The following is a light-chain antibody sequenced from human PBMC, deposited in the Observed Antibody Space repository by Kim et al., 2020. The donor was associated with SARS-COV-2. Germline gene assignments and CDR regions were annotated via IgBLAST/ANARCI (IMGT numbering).Light chain of an antibody. V-gene: IGKV3-15*01. Sequence: PGERVTRSCGSSQTVSSSLAWYQQKPGQAPGLRIYDASTRATGIPARCSGSGSGTEFTLTISSLQSEDFAVYYCQQYNNWPLTFGGGTKVDIK. J-gene: IGKJ4*01. CDR1: QTVSSS. CDR3: QQYNNWPLT. CDR2: DAS.